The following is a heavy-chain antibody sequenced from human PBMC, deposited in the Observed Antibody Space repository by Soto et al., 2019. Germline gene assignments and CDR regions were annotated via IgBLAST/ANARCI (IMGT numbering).Heavy chain of an antibody. Sequence: GGSLRLSCAASGFTFDDYAMHWVRQAPGKGLEWVSGISWNSGSIGYADSVKGRFTISRDNAKNSLYLQMNSLRAEDTALYYCAKDYFDILTGYSGPFDYWGQGTLVTVSS. CDR1: GFTFDDYA. CDR2: ISWNSGSI. D-gene: IGHD3-9*01. CDR3: AKDYFDILTGYSGPFDY. V-gene: IGHV3-9*01. J-gene: IGHJ4*02.